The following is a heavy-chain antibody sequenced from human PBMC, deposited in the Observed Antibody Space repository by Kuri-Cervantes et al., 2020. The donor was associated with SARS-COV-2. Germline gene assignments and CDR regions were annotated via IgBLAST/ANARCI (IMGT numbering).Heavy chain of an antibody. CDR3: AIAAAEFFDY. V-gene: IGHV3-53*01. Sequence: LSLTCAASGFTFSSYAMSWVRQAPGKGLEWVSVIYSGGSTYYADSVKGRFTISRDNSKNTLYLQMNSLRAEDTAVYYCAIAAAEFFDYWGQGTLVTVSS. D-gene: IGHD6-13*01. CDR1: GFTFSSYA. J-gene: IGHJ4*02. CDR2: IYSGGST.